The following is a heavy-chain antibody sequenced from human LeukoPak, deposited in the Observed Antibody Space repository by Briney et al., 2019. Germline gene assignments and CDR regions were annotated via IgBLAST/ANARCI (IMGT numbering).Heavy chain of an antibody. D-gene: IGHD6-13*01. J-gene: IGHJ6*03. Sequence: GGSVRLSCAASGFTFSSYSMNWVRQAPGKGLEWVSSINSSSSYIYYADSVKGRFTISRDNAKNSLYLQMNSLRAEDTAVYYCASDAAAGTGRYYYYYMDVWGKGTAVTVSS. CDR1: GFTFSSYS. CDR3: ASDAAAGTGRYYYYYMDV. CDR2: INSSSSYI. V-gene: IGHV3-21*01.